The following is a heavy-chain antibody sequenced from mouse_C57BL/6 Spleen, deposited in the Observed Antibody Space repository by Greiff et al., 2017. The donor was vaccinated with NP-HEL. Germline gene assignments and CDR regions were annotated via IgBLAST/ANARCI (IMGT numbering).Heavy chain of an antibody. J-gene: IGHJ3*01. CDR1: GYSITSGYY. CDR3: ARSLITTVVAPAY. Sequence: VQLKQSGPGLVKPSQSLSLTCSVTGYSITSGYYWNWIRQFPGNKLEWMGYISYDGSNNYNPSLKNRISITRDTSKNQFFLKLNSVTTEDTATYYCARSLITTVVAPAYWGQGTLVTVSA. CDR2: ISYDGSN. V-gene: IGHV3-6*01. D-gene: IGHD1-1*01.